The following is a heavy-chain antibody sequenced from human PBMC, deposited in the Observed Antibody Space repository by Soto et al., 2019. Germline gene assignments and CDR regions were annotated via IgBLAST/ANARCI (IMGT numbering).Heavy chain of an antibody. V-gene: IGHV3-23*01. D-gene: IGHD2-21*02. Sequence: GGSLRLSCAASGFTFSSYAMSWVRQAPGKGLEWVSAISGSGGSTYYADSVKGRFTISRDNSKNTLYLQMNSLRAEDTAVYYCAKGNYGGNSSPPDYWGQGTLVTVSS. J-gene: IGHJ4*02. CDR3: AKGNYGGNSSPPDY. CDR2: ISGSGGST. CDR1: GFTFSSYA.